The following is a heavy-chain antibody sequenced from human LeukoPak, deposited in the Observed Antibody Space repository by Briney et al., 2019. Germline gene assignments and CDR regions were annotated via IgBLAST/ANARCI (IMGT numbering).Heavy chain of an antibody. CDR1: GGSVSGYY. CDR2: IYYSGNT. CDR3: ARAVSGRFDY. Sequence: SETLSLTCTVSGGSVSGYYWSWIRQPPGKGLEWIAYIYYSGNTSYNPSLKSRVTLSVDTSKNQFSLRLSSVTAADTAIYYCARAVSGRFDYWGQGTLVTVSS. D-gene: IGHD6-19*01. J-gene: IGHJ4*02. V-gene: IGHV4-59*08.